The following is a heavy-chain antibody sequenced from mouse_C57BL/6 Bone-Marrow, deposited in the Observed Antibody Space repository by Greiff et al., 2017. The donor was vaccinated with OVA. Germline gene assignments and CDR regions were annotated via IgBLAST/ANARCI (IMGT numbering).Heavy chain of an antibody. CDR3: ASPRDGYSAWFAY. CDR1: GYTFTDYN. J-gene: IGHJ3*01. D-gene: IGHD2-3*01. V-gene: IGHV1-22*01. CDR2: INPNNGGT. Sequence: EVKLLESGPELVKPGASVKMSCKASGYTFTDYNMHWVKQSHGKSLEWIGYINPNNGGTSYNQKFKGKATLTVNKSSSTAYMELRSLTSEDSAVYYCASPRDGYSAWFAYWGQGTLVTVSA.